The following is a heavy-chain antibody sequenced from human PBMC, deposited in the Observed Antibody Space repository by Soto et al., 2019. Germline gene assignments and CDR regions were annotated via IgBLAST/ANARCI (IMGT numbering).Heavy chain of an antibody. CDR2: IIPILGIA. J-gene: IGHJ5*02. Sequence: QVQLVQSGAGVKKPGASVKVSCKASGGTFSSYTISWVRQAPGQGLEWMGRIIPILGIANYAQKFQGRVTITADKSPSTAYMELSSLRSEDTAVYYCARDQEMADTFDPWGQGTLVTVSS. CDR1: GGTFSSYT. CDR3: ARDQEMADTFDP. V-gene: IGHV1-69*08.